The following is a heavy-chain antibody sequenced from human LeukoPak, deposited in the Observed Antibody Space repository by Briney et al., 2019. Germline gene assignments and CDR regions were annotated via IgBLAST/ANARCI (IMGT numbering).Heavy chain of an antibody. Sequence: SETLSLTCTVSGGSISSYYWSWIRQPAGKGREWIGRIYTSGSTNYNPSLKSRVTMSVDTSKNQFSLKLSSVTAADTAVYYCARDRYSSSWYGDWFDPWGQGTLVTVSS. CDR2: IYTSGST. CDR1: GGSISSYY. V-gene: IGHV4-4*07. D-gene: IGHD6-13*01. CDR3: ARDRYSSSWYGDWFDP. J-gene: IGHJ5*02.